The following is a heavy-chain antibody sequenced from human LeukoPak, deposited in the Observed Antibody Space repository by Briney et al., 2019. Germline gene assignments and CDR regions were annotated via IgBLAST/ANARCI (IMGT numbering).Heavy chain of an antibody. CDR3: ARDTEYSSSSAYYYGMDV. CDR2: ISSSSSYI. Sequence: GSLLLSCAASGFTFSSYSMNWVRPAPGKGLEWVSSISSSSSYIYYADSVKGRFTISRDNAKNSLYLQMNSLRAEDTAVYYCARDTEYSSSSAYYYGMDVWGQGTTVTVSS. CDR1: GFTFSSYS. J-gene: IGHJ6*02. D-gene: IGHD6-6*01. V-gene: IGHV3-21*01.